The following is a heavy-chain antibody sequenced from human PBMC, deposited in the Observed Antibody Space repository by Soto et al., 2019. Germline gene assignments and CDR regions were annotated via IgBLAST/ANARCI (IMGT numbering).Heavy chain of an antibody. V-gene: IGHV1-18*01. D-gene: IGHD3-22*01. J-gene: IGHJ3*02. CDR1: GYTFTSYG. CDR3: ARGPNYYDSSVYYYGGSEHDAFDI. CDR2: ISAYNGNT. Sequence: GASVKVSCKASGYTFTSYGISWVRQAPGQGLEWMGWISAYNGNTNYAQKLQGRVTMTTDTSTSTAYMELRSLRSDDTAVYYCARGPNYYDSSVYYYGGSEHDAFDIWGQGTMVTVSS.